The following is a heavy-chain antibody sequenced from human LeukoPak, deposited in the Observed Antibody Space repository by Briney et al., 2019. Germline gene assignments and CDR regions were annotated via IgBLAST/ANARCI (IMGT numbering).Heavy chain of an antibody. CDR1: GFTSRDLE. Sequence: PGGSLRLSCAISGFTSRDLEMSWVRQAPGKGLEWVSAISGSGGSTYYADSVKGRFTISRDNSKNTLYLQMNSLRAEDTAVYYCAKEDFRYGSGSYGIWGQGTLVTVSS. D-gene: IGHD3-10*01. CDR3: AKEDFRYGSGSYGI. CDR2: ISGSGGST. V-gene: IGHV3-23*01. J-gene: IGHJ4*02.